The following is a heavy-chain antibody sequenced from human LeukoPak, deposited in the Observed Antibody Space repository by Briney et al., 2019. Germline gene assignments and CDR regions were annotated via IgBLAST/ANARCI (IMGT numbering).Heavy chain of an antibody. CDR3: VRDRGYCSGGTCYALWDY. V-gene: IGHV3-7*01. D-gene: IGHD2-15*01. CDR1: GFTFSNYW. J-gene: IGHJ4*02. Sequence: GGSLRLSCAASGFTFSNYWMTWVRQAPGKGLEWVAHIKEDGGEKYYVDPVKGRFTISRDNAKNSLYLQMNSLRAEDTAMYYCVRDRGYCSGGTCYALWDYWGQGTLVTVSS. CDR2: IKEDGGEK.